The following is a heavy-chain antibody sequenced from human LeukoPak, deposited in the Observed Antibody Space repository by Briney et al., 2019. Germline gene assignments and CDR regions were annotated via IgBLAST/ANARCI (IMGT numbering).Heavy chain of an antibody. D-gene: IGHD1-26*01. Sequence: GGSLRLSCTASGFTFGDYAMSWVRQAPGKGLEWVGFIRSKAYGGTTEYAASVKGRFTISRDDSKSIAYLHMSSLKTEDTAVYYCSIPSGSYYGDYYFDYWGRGTLVTVSS. J-gene: IGHJ4*02. CDR2: IRSKAYGGTT. CDR1: GFTFGDYA. V-gene: IGHV3-49*04. CDR3: SIPSGSYYGDYYFDY.